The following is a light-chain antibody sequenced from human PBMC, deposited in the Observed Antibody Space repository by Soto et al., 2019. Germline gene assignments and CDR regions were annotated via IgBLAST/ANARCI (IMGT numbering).Light chain of an antibody. CDR3: SSFAGSRVLV. Sequence: QSALTQPASVSGSPGQSITISCTGTSSDVGAYNYVSWYQQHPGKPPQLIIYEVSDRSSGVSNRFSGSKSGNTASLTISGLQAEDEAVYYCSSFAGSRVLVLGGGTKLTVL. CDR2: EVS. J-gene: IGLJ2*01. V-gene: IGLV2-14*01. CDR1: SSDVGAYNY.